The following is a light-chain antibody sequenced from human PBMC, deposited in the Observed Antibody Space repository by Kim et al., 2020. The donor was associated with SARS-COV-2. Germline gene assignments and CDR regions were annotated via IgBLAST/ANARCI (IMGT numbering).Light chain of an antibody. CDR3: QQYGNSPPWT. CDR2: GAS. V-gene: IGKV3-20*01. CDR1: QSISTSF. J-gene: IGKJ1*01. Sequence: PGERATLPCRASQSISTSFLAWYQQKPGQAPRLLIYGASNRATGIPDKFSGSGSGTDFTLTIGGLEPEDSAVYYCQQYGNSPPWTFGPGTKVDIK.